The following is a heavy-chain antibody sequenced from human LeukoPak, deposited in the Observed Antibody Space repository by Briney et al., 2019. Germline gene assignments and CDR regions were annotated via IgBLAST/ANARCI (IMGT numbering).Heavy chain of an antibody. J-gene: IGHJ4*02. CDR3: VKDLRGPEGF. D-gene: IGHD2-2*01. CDR2: IKQDGSEK. Sequence: GGSLRLSCAASGFTFSSSWMSWVRQAPGKGLEWVANIKQDGSEKSYVDSVKGRFTISRDDAKTSLYLQMNSLRAEDTAVYYCVKDLRGPEGFWGQGTLVIVSS. V-gene: IGHV3-7*01. CDR1: GFTFSSSW.